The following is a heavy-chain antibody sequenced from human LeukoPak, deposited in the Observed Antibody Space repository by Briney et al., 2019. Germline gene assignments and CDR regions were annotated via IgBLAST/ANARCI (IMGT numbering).Heavy chain of an antibody. Sequence: QPGGSLRLSCAASGFTFSTYAMSWVRQAPGKGLEWVSVISASGGPTYYADSVKGRFTISRDNSKNTLYLQMNSLRAEDTAVYYCAKSIAVAAYTAFDIWGQGTMVTVSS. CDR1: GFTFSTYA. D-gene: IGHD6-19*01. V-gene: IGHV3-23*01. CDR2: ISASGGPT. J-gene: IGHJ3*02. CDR3: AKSIAVAAYTAFDI.